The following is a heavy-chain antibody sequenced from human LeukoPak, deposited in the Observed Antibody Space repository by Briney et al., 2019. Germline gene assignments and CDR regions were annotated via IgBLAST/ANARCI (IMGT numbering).Heavy chain of an antibody. CDR3: ARRAGAYSHPYDY. D-gene: IGHD4/OR15-4a*01. J-gene: IGHJ4*02. V-gene: IGHV3-23*01. CDR1: GGSISSSSYY. CDR2: ISGSGGST. Sequence: ETLSLTCTVSGGSISSSSYYWGWVRQAPGKGLEWVSAISGSGGSTYYADSVKGRFTISRDNSKNTLYLQMNSLRAEDTAVYYCARRAGAYSHPYDYWGQGTLVTVSS.